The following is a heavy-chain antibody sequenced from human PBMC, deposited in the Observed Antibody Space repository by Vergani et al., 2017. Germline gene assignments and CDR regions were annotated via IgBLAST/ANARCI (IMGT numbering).Heavy chain of an antibody. CDR1: GGPISSGDYY. CDR3: ARSLSYNWLDP. V-gene: IGHV4-30-4*08. CDR2: IYYSGST. Sequence: QVQLQESGPGLVKPSQTLSLPCTVSGGPISSGDYYWSWIRQPPGKGLEWIGYIYYSGSTYYNPSLKSRVTISVDTSKNQFSLKRSSVTAADTAVYYCARSLSYNWLDPWGQGTLVTVSS. J-gene: IGHJ5*02. D-gene: IGHD3-10*01.